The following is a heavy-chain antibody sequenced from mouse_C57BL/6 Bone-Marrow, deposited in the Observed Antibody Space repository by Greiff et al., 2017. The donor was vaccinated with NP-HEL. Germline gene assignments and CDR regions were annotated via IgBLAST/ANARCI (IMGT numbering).Heavy chain of an antibody. CDR3: ARDGYYPLFAY. J-gene: IGHJ3*01. D-gene: IGHD2-3*01. CDR1: GYTFTDYY. Sequence: EVKLQESGPVLVKPGASVKMSCKASGYTFTDYYMNWVKQSHGKSLEWIGVINPYNGGTSYNQKFKGKATLTVDKSSSTAYMELNSLTSEDSAVYYCARDGYYPLFAYWGQGTLVTVSA. CDR2: INPYNGGT. V-gene: IGHV1-19*01.